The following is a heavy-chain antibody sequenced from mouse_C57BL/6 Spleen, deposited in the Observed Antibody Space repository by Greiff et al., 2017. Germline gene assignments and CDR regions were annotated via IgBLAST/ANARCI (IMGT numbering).Heavy chain of an antibody. D-gene: IGHD1-1*01. CDR2: IDPETGGT. J-gene: IGHJ3*01. V-gene: IGHV1-15*01. CDR1: GYTFTDYE. Sequence: VKLVASWAELVRPGASVTLSCKASGYTFTDYEMHWVKQTPVHGLEWIGAIDPETGGTAYNQKFKGKAILTADKSSSTAYMELRSLTSEDSAVYYCTHYYGSSWFAYWGQGTLVTVSA. CDR3: THYYGSSWFAY.